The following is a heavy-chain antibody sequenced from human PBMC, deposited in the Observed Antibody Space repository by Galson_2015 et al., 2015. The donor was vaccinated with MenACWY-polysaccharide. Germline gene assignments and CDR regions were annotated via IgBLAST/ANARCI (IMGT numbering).Heavy chain of an antibody. CDR1: GFTFSSYG. CDR2: IRYDGSNK. Sequence: SLRLSCAASGFTFSSYGMHWVRQAPGKGLEWVAFIRYDGSNKYYADSVKGRFTISRDNSKNTLYLQMNSLRAEDTAVYYCARAGVPGQAFDIWGQGTMVTVSS. J-gene: IGHJ3*02. CDR3: ARAGVPGQAFDI. D-gene: IGHD3-10*01. V-gene: IGHV3-30*02.